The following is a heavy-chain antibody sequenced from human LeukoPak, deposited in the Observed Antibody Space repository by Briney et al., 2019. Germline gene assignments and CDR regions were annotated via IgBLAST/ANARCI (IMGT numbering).Heavy chain of an antibody. D-gene: IGHD4-11*01. CDR3: ARGGLPFYYYYMDV. CDR2: INPNSGGT. CDR1: GGTFSSYA. Sequence: ASVKVSCKASGGTFSSYAISWVRQAPGQGLEWMGWINPNSGGTNYSQKFQGRVTMTRDTSISTAYLELSRLRSDDTAVYYCARGGLPFYYYYMDVWGKGTTVTISS. J-gene: IGHJ6*03. V-gene: IGHV1-2*02.